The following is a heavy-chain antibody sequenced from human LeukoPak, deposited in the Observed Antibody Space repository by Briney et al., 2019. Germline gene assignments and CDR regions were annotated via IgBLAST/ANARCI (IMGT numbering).Heavy chain of an antibody. D-gene: IGHD4-17*01. CDR2: IKQDGSEK. V-gene: IGHV3-7*01. Sequence: AGGSLRLSCAASGFTFISYWMSWVRQAPGKGLEWVANIKQDGSEKYYVGSVKGRFTISRDNAKNSLYLQMNSLRAEDTAVYYCAREQLPYGDYAGYFDLWGRGTLVTVSS. CDR3: AREQLPYGDYAGYFDL. CDR1: GFTFISYW. J-gene: IGHJ2*01.